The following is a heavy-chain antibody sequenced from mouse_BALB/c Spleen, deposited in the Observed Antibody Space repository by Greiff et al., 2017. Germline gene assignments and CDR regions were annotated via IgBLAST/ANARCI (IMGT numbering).Heavy chain of an antibody. CDR3: TRGDYDAWFAY. CDR2: IYPGNSDT. D-gene: IGHD1-1*01. J-gene: IGHJ3*01. V-gene: IGHV1-5*01. CDR1: GYTFTSYW. Sequence: VQLQQSGTVLARPGASVKMSCKASGYTFTSYWMHWVKQRPGQGLEWIGAIYPGNSDTSYNQKFKGKAKLTAVTSTSTAYMELSSLTNEDSAVYYCTRGDYDAWFAYWGQGTLVTVSA.